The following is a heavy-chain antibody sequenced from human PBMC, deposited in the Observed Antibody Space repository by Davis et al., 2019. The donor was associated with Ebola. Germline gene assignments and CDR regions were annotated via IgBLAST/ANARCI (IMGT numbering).Heavy chain of an antibody. CDR3: ANRDGPDY. Sequence: GESLKISCAGSGFTFGDHAMHWVRQAPGKGLVWVARMSSDGTYINYADSVKGRFTISRDNSKNTLYLQMNSLRAEDTAVYYCANRDGPDYWGQGTLVTVSS. CDR2: MSSDGTYI. J-gene: IGHJ4*02. CDR1: GFTFGDHA. V-gene: IGHV3-30*02.